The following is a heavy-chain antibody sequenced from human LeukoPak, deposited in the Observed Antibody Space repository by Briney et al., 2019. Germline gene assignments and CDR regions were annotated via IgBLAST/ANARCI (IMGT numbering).Heavy chain of an antibody. D-gene: IGHD5-24*01. CDR1: GFTVSSNY. J-gene: IGHJ4*02. CDR2: IYSGGST. V-gene: IGHV3-66*01. Sequence: GGSLRLSCAASGFTVSSNYMSWVRQAPEKGLEWVSVIYSGGSTYDADSVKGRFTISRDNSKNTLYLQMNSLRAEDTAVYYCARRDGYNFWFDYWGQGTLVTVSS. CDR3: ARRDGYNFWFDY.